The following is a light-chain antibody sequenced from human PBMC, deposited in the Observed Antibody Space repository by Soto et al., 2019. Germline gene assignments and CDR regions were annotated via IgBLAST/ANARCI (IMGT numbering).Light chain of an antibody. Sequence: TLSCRASQSVSSSYLAWYQQKPGQAPRLLIYGASSRATGIPDRFSGSGSGTDFTLTISRLEPEDFAVYYCQQYGSSGTFGQGTKVDIK. CDR3: QQYGSSGT. J-gene: IGKJ1*01. CDR1: QSVSSSY. CDR2: GAS. V-gene: IGKV3-20*01.